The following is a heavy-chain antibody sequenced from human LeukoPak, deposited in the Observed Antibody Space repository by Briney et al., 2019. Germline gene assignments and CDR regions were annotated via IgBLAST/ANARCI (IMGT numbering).Heavy chain of an antibody. CDR3: ARVDYDSEAFDI. V-gene: IGHV4-59*01. CDR2: IYYSGST. J-gene: IGHJ3*02. Sequence: SETLSLTCTVSDDSITIYYWSWLRQPPGKGLEWIGYIYYSGSTNYNPSLKSRVTISVDTSKNQFSLKLSSVTAADTAVYYCARVDYDSEAFDIWGQGTMVTVSS. D-gene: IGHD3-22*01. CDR1: DDSITIYY.